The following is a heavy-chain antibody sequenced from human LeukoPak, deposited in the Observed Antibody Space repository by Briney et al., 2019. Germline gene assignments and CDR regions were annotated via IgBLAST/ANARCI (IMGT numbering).Heavy chain of an antibody. D-gene: IGHD3-9*01. Sequence: ASVKVSCKASGYTFTGYYMHWVRQAPGQGLEWMGWINPNSGGTNYAQKFQGWVTMTRDTSTSTAYMELRSLRSDDTAVYYCARDGYYDILTGYREGVYYYGMDVWGQGTTVTVSS. V-gene: IGHV1-2*04. CDR1: GYTFTGYY. CDR3: ARDGYYDILTGYREGVYYYGMDV. CDR2: INPNSGGT. J-gene: IGHJ6*02.